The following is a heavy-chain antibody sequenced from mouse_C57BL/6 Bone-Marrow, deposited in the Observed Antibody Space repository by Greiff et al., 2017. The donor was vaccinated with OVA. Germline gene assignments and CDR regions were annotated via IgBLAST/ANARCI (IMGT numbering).Heavy chain of an antibody. V-gene: IGHV1-74*01. CDR2: IHPSDSDN. CDR1: GYTFTSYW. J-gene: IGHJ1*03. CDR3: AREVVGTLYWYFDV. D-gene: IGHD1-1*01. Sequence: QVQLQQPGADLVKPGASVKVSCKASGYTFTSYWMHWVKQRPGQGLEWIGRIHPSDSDNNYNQKFKGKATLTVDKYSSTAYMQTSSQTSEDSAVYYCAREVVGTLYWYFDVWGTGTTVTVSA.